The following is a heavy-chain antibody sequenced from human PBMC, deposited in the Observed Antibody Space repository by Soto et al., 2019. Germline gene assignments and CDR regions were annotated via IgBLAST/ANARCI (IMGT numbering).Heavy chain of an antibody. Sequence: GGSLRLSCAASGCTFSNHARSWLRQAPGKGREGVSAVSASGGSTDYADCVKGRFTISRDNSKNTLYLKMNSLRAEDTALYYCAKGIGEVDYWGQGTLVTVSS. D-gene: IGHD3-16*01. CDR1: GCTFSNHA. V-gene: IGHV3-23*01. CDR3: AKGIGEVDY. CDR2: VSASGGST. J-gene: IGHJ4*02.